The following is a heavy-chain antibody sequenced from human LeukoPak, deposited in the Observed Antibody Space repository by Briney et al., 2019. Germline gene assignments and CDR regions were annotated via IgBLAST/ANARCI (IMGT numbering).Heavy chain of an antibody. CDR1: GYTFTNYA. Sequence: ASVKVSCEASGYTFTNYAITLVRQAPGQGLEWMGWISAYDGSTNYAQKFQGRVTMTTDPSTSTAYMELRSLRSDDTAVYYCAREAGSGSWYPFDYWGQGTLVAVSS. CDR2: ISAYDGST. CDR3: AREAGSGSWYPFDY. D-gene: IGHD6-13*01. J-gene: IGHJ4*02. V-gene: IGHV1-18*01.